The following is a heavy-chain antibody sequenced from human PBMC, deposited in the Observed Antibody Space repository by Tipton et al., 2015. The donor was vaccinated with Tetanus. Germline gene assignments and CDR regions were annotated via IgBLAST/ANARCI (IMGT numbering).Heavy chain of an antibody. CDR1: GYSFTRYG. CDR2: ISPYNGKT. Sequence: QSGPEVKKPGASVKVSCKTSGYSFTRYGISWVRQAPGQGLEWMGWISPYNGKTNYAQKLQGRVTMTTDTSTTTAYMELRSLRSDDTAVYFCTRDGPRIRDPERFGYWGRGALGTVSS. CDR3: TRDGPRIRDPERFGY. J-gene: IGHJ4*02. D-gene: IGHD1-14*01. V-gene: IGHV1-18*01.